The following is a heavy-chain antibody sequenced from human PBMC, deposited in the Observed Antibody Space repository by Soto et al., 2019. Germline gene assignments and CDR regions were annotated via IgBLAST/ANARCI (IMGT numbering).Heavy chain of an antibody. V-gene: IGHV3-30*18. Sequence: HPXGSLRLSCAASGFTFSSYWMHWVRQAPGKGLEWVAVISYDGSNKYYADSVKGRFTISRDNSKNTLYLQMNSLRAEDTAVYYCAKDSSGWYYFDHWGQGTLVTVSS. J-gene: IGHJ4*02. CDR3: AKDSSGWYYFDH. D-gene: IGHD6-19*01. CDR2: ISYDGSNK. CDR1: GFTFSSYW.